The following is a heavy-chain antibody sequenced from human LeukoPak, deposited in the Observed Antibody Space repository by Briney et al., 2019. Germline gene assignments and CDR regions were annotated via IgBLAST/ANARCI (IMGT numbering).Heavy chain of an antibody. Sequence: GGSLRLSCAASGFTFSSYSMNWFRQAPGKGLEWVSSISSSSSYIYYADSVKGRFTISRDNAKNSLYLQMNSPRAEDTAVYYCARFIVSWSGYYEEDFDYWGQGTLVTVSS. V-gene: IGHV3-21*01. J-gene: IGHJ4*02. CDR1: GFTFSSYS. CDR2: ISSSSSYI. CDR3: ARFIVSWSGYYEEDFDY. D-gene: IGHD3-3*01.